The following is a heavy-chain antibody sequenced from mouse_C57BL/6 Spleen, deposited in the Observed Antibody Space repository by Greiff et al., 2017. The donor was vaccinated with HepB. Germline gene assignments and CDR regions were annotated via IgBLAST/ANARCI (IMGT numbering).Heavy chain of an antibody. CDR2: IHPNSGST. Sequence: QVQLQQSGAELVKPGASVKLSCKASGYTFTSYWMHWVKQRPGQGLEWIGMIHPNSGSTNYNEKFKSKATLTVDKSSSTAYMQLSSLTSEDSAVYYCARSYGSSYVAYWGQGTLVTVSA. CDR3: ARSYGSSYVAY. V-gene: IGHV1-64*01. J-gene: IGHJ3*01. D-gene: IGHD1-1*01. CDR1: GYTFTSYW.